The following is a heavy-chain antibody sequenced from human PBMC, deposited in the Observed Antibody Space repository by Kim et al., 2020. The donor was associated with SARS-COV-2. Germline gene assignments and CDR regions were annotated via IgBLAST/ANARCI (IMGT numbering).Heavy chain of an antibody. CDR2: ISTRGST. CDR3: ARDTDADSDPEDI. Sequence: SETLSLTCTVSGGSISSGSHYWRWIRQPAGMGLEWIVHISTRGSTDYNPSLKSRVIISVDTSKNQFSLKLSSVTAADTAVYYCARDTDADSDPEDIWGQGTLGIVYS. V-gene: IGHV4-61*09. D-gene: IGHD3-22*01. CDR1: GGSISSGSHY. J-gene: IGHJ3*02.